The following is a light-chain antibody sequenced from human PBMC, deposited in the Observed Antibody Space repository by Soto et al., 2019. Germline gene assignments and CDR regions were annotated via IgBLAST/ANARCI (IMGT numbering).Light chain of an antibody. CDR2: GAS. Sequence: EIVLTQSPGTLSLSPGERATLSCRASQSVSSSYLAWYQQKPGQAPRLLIYGASSKATGIPYRFSGSGSGTDFTLTISRLEPDDFAVYYCQQYGSSPGTFGQGTRVEIK. V-gene: IGKV3-20*01. J-gene: IGKJ1*01. CDR1: QSVSSSY. CDR3: QQYGSSPGT.